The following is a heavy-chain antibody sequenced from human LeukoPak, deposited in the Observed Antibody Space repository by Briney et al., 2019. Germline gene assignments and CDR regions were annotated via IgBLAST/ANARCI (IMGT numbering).Heavy chain of an antibody. CDR1: GYTFTGYY. J-gene: IGHJ6*04. CDR3: AREMAAAPPYHYGMDV. Sequence: ASVKVSCKASGYTFTGYYMHWVRQAPGQGLEWMGWINPNSGGTNYAQKFQGRVTMTWDTSISTAYMELSRLRSDDTAVYYCAREMAAAPPYHYGMDVWGKGTTVTVPS. D-gene: IGHD5-24*01. V-gene: IGHV1-2*02. CDR2: INPNSGGT.